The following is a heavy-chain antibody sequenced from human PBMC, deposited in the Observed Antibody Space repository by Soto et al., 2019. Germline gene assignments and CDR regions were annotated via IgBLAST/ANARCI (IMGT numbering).Heavy chain of an antibody. D-gene: IGHD2-15*01. CDR1: GYTFTSYG. CDR2: ISAYNGNT. J-gene: IGHJ5*02. CDR3: ARGLLLQFDP. V-gene: IGHV1-18*01. Sequence: GASVKVSCKASGYTFTSYGISWVRQAPGQGLEWMGWISAYNGNTNYAQKLQGRVTMTTDTSTSTAYMQLNSVTPEDTAVYYCARGLLLQFDPWGQGTLVTVSS.